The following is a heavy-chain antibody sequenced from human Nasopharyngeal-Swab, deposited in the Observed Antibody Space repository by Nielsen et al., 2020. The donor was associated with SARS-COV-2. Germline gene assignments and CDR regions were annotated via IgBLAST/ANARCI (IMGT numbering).Heavy chain of an antibody. V-gene: IGHV3-48*04. CDR1: GFTFSSYS. Sequence: GESLKISCAASGFTFSSYSMNWVRQAPGKGLEWVSYISSSSSTIYYADSVKGRFTISRDNAKNPLYLQMNSLRAEDTAVYYCAREGRWELPVPFDYWGQGTLVTVSS. CDR3: AREGRWELPVPFDY. J-gene: IGHJ4*02. D-gene: IGHD1-26*01. CDR2: ISSSSSTI.